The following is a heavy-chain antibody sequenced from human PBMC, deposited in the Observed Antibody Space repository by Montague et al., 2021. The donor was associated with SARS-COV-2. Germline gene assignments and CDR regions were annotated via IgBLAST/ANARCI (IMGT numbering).Heavy chain of an antibody. CDR2: ISSESAYI. CDR1: GFTFSSIS. D-gene: IGHD2-15*01. Sequence: SLRLSCTASGFTFSSISMNWVRQAPEKRLEWVSSISSESAYIVYAESVRGRFTISRDNAQNLLYLQMNSRRAEDTAVYYCARFETSKFYSSGMDVWGQGTTVTVSS. CDR3: ARFETSKFYSSGMDV. V-gene: IGHV3-21*01. J-gene: IGHJ6*02.